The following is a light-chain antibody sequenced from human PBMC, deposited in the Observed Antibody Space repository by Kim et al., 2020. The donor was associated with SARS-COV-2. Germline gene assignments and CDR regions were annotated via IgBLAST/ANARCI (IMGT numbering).Light chain of an antibody. CDR1: KLENKY. V-gene: IGLV3-1*01. J-gene: IGLJ2*01. CDR3: QAWDSSVL. Sequence: VSVSPGQTASITCSGDKLENKYACWYQQKPGQSPVLVIYQDSKRPSGIPERFSGSNSGNTATLTISGTQAMDEADYYCQAWDSSVLFGGVTQLTVL. CDR2: QDS.